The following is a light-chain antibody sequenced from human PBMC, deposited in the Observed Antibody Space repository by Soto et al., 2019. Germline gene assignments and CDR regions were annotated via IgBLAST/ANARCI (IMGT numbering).Light chain of an antibody. V-gene: IGKV3-11*01. J-gene: IGKJ4*01. CDR2: EAS. Sequence: EIVLTQSPATLSLSPGERATLSCRASQSVSSYLAWYQQKPGQAPRLLIYEASHRATGIPARFSGSGSGTDFTLTISSLEPEDFALYHCQQRSNWPLTFGGGTKVEIK. CDR1: QSVSSY. CDR3: QQRSNWPLT.